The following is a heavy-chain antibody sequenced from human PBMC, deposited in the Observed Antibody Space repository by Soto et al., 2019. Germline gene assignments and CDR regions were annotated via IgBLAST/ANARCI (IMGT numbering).Heavy chain of an antibody. V-gene: IGHV3-23*01. D-gene: IGHD3-3*01. Sequence: GGSLRLSCAASGFTFSSYAMSWVRQAPGKGLEWVSAISGSGGSTYYADSVKGRFTISRDNSKNTLYLQMNSLRAEDTAVYYCAKDKGITYYDFWSGYFFDYWGQETLVTVSS. J-gene: IGHJ4*02. CDR1: GFTFSSYA. CDR3: AKDKGITYYDFWSGYFFDY. CDR2: ISGSGGST.